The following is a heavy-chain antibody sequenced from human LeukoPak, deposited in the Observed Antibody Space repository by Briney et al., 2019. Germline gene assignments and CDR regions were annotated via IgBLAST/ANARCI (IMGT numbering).Heavy chain of an antibody. D-gene: IGHD5-24*01. Sequence: QPGRSLRLSCGASGFTFSSYAMHWVRQAPGKGLEWVTIISYDGSNKYYADYVKGRFTISRDNSKNTLYLQMNSLRGEDTAVYYCARNFIDGYNNIFNYWGQGTLVTASS. CDR3: ARNFIDGYNNIFNY. J-gene: IGHJ4*02. CDR1: GFTFSSYA. CDR2: ISYDGSNK. V-gene: IGHV3-30*04.